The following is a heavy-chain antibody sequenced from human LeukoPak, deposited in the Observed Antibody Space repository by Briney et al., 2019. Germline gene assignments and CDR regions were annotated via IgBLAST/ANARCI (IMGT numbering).Heavy chain of an antibody. CDR1: GGSISSSNW. V-gene: IGHV4-4*02. Sequence: SETLSLTCAVSGGSISSSNWWSWVRQPPGQGLEWIGEIYHSGSTNYNPSLKSRVTISVDKSKNQFSLKLSSVTAADTAVYYCARDRQYSSSHWFDPWGQGTLVTVSS. J-gene: IGHJ5*02. CDR3: ARDRQYSSSHWFDP. D-gene: IGHD6-13*01. CDR2: IYHSGST.